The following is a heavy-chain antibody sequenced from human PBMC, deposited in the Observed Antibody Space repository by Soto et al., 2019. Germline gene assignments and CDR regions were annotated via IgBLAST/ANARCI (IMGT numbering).Heavy chain of an antibody. D-gene: IGHD3-22*01. CDR1: GGSISSSSYY. CDR2: IYYSGST. Sequence: SETLSLTCTVSGGSISSSSYYWGWIRQPPGKGLEWIGSIYYSGSTYYNPSLKSRVTISVDTSKNQFSLKLSSVTAADTAVYYCAREELYYYDSSGYDSYWGQGTLVTVSS. J-gene: IGHJ4*02. CDR3: AREELYYYDSSGYDSY. V-gene: IGHV4-39*02.